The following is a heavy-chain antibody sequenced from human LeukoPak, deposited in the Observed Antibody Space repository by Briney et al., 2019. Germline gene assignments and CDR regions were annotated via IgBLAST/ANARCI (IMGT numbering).Heavy chain of an antibody. V-gene: IGHV4-34*01. CDR1: GGSFSGYY. D-gene: IGHD2-15*01. J-gene: IGHJ3*02. Sequence: SDTLSVTCAVDGGSFSGYYWSWIRQPPGKGLEWIGEINHSGSTNYNPSLKSRVTISVDTSKNQFSLKLSSVTAADTAVYYCARGGECGSCDGFDMWGQGIMVTVSS. CDR2: INHSGST. CDR3: ARGGECGSCDGFDM.